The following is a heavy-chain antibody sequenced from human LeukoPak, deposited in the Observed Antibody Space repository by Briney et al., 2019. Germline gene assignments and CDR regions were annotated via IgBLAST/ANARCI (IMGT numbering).Heavy chain of an antibody. CDR2: IYHSGST. J-gene: IGHJ4*02. Sequence: PSETLSLTCTVSGYSISSGYYWGWIRQPPGKGLEWIGSIYHSGSTYYNPSLKSRVTISVDTSKNQFSLKLSSVTAADTAVYYCARDNQGVGAGPDYWGKGTLVTVSS. V-gene: IGHV4-38-2*02. D-gene: IGHD1-26*01. CDR1: GYSISSGYY. CDR3: ARDNQGVGAGPDY.